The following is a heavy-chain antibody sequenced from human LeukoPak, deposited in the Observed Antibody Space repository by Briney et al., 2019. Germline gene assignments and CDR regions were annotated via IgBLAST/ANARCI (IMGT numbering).Heavy chain of an antibody. Sequence: SETLSFTCTVSGGSISNYYWSWIRQPPGEGLEWIGYIYYSGSTNYNPSLKSRVTISIDTSKNHFSLTLTSVTAADTAVYYCARGGLGGITAYSNYLFDYWGQGTLVTVSS. D-gene: IGHD4-11*01. CDR3: ARGGLGGITAYSNYLFDY. CDR2: IYYSGST. V-gene: IGHV4-59*08. CDR1: GGSISNYY. J-gene: IGHJ4*02.